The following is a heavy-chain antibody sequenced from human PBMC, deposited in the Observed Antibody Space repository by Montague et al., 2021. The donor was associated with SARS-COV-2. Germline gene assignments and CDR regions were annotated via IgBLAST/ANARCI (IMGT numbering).Heavy chain of an antibody. J-gene: IGHJ5*02. D-gene: IGHD2-8*01. CDR2: TYFRSKWYN. Sequence: CAISGDSVSRNSPACNWNMHSPSRGLVWLGRTYFRSKWYNYYAVSVKSLITINPDTSKNQFSLQLNSVTPEDTSVYYCARDDPYCTNGVCYTGNWFDPWGQGTLVTVSS. CDR1: GDSVSRNSPA. CDR3: ARDDPYCTNGVCYTGNWFDP. V-gene: IGHV6-1*01.